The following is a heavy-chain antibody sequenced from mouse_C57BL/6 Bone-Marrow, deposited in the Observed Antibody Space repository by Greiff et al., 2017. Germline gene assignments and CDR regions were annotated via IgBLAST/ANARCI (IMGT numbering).Heavy chain of an antibody. J-gene: IGHJ3*01. V-gene: IGHV1-50*01. CDR2: IDPSDSYT. CDR3: AREVAYYSNPFAY. D-gene: IGHD2-5*01. CDR1: GYTFTSYW. Sequence: VQLQQPGAELVKPGASVKLSCKASGYTFTSYWMQWVKQRPGQGLEWIGEIDPSDSYTNYNQKFKGKATLTVDTSSSTAYMQLSSLTSEDSAVYYCAREVAYYSNPFAYWGQGTLVTASA.